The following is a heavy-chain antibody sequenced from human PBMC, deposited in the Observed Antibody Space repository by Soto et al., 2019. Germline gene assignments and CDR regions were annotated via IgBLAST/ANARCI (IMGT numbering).Heavy chain of an antibody. Sequence: EVQLVESGGGLVKPGGSLILSCAASGFTFSSYSMNWVRQAPGKGLEWVSSISSSRSYIYYADSVRGRFTISRDDAKNSLYLQMNSLRAEDTAVYYCARDPSMVRGENWYFDLWGRGTLVTVSS. CDR3: ARDPSMVRGENWYFDL. V-gene: IGHV3-21*01. J-gene: IGHJ2*01. D-gene: IGHD3-10*01. CDR1: GFTFSSYS. CDR2: ISSSRSYI.